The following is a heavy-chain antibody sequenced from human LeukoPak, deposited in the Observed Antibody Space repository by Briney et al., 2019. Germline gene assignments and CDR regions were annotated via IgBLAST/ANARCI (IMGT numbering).Heavy chain of an antibody. Sequence: PSQTLSLTCTVSGGSISSGSYYWSWIRQPAGKGLEWIGRIYPSGSTNYNPSLKSRVTILVDTSKNQFSLKLSSVTAADTAVYYCAGVEWELPKEYYFDYWGQGTLVAVSS. V-gene: IGHV4-61*02. CDR1: GGSISSGSYY. D-gene: IGHD1-26*01. J-gene: IGHJ4*02. CDR2: IYPSGST. CDR3: AGVEWELPKEYYFDY.